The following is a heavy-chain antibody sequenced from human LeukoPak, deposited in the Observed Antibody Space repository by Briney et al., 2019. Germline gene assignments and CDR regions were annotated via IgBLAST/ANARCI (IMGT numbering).Heavy chain of an antibody. CDR3: ARVPYCSSTSCYAIFDY. Sequence: GGSLRLSCAASGFTFGSNWMSWVRQAPGKGLEWVANIKQDGSEKYYVDSVKGRFTISRDDAKNSLYLQMNSLRAEDTAVYYCARVPYCSSTSCYAIFDYWGQGALVTVSS. CDR1: GFTFGSNW. V-gene: IGHV3-7*05. D-gene: IGHD2-2*01. J-gene: IGHJ4*02. CDR2: IKQDGSEK.